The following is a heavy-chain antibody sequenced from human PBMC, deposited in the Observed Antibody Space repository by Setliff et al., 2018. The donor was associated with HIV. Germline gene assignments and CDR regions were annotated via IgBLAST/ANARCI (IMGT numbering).Heavy chain of an antibody. CDR1: GASVTSHY. J-gene: IGHJ3*01. Sequence: SETLSLTCTVSGASVTSHYRTWIRQPAGKGMEWIGRIYTTGSINYNPSLKSRVTMSIDTSKNHFSLNLTSVTAADTAVYYCARVQMAYAAFDVWGQGTMVTVSS. CDR2: IYTTGSI. CDR3: ARVQMAYAAFDV. V-gene: IGHV4-4*07. D-gene: IGHD4-17*01.